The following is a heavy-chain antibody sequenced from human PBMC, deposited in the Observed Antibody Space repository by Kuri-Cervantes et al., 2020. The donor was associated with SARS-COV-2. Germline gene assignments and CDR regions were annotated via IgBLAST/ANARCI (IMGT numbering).Heavy chain of an antibody. CDR2: IYPGDSDT. D-gene: IGHD6-13*01. Sequence: KVSYKGSGYSFTSYWTGWVRQMPGKGLEWMGIIYPGDSDTRYSPSFQGHVTISADKSISTAYLQWSSLKASDTAMYYCARRLAAGVGYWGQGTLVTVSS. J-gene: IGHJ4*02. CDR3: ARRLAAGVGY. V-gene: IGHV5-51*01. CDR1: GYSFTSYW.